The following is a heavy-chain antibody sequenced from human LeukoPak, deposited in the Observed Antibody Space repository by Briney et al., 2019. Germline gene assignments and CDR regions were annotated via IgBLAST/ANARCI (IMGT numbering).Heavy chain of an antibody. V-gene: IGHV3-73*01. J-gene: IGHJ4*02. CDR2: IRGKANSYAT. CDR1: GFTFSGSA. CDR3: ARDSYSSSWSGTY. D-gene: IGHD6-13*01. Sequence: PGGSLRLSCAASGFTFSGSAIHWVRQASGKGLEWVRRIRGKANSYATAYGASVRGKFTISRDDSENTSYLQMNSLKTEDTAVYYCARDSYSSSWSGTYWGQGTLVTVSS.